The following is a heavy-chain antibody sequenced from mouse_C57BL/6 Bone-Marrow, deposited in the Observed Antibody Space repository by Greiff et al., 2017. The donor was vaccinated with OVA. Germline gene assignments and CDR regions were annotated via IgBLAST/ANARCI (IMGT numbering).Heavy chain of an antibody. J-gene: IGHJ3*01. D-gene: IGHD1-1*01. Sequence: EVQVVESGGGLVKPGGSLKLSCAASGFTFSSYAMSWVRQTPEKRLEWVATISDGGSYTYYPDNVKGRFTISRDNAKNNLYLQMSHLKSEDTAMYYCARKFITTGFAYWGQGTLVTVSA. CDR3: ARKFITTGFAY. CDR2: ISDGGSYT. CDR1: GFTFSSYA. V-gene: IGHV5-4*01.